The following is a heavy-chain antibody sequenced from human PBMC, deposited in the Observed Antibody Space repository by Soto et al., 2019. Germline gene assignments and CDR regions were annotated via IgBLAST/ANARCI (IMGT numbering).Heavy chain of an antibody. J-gene: IGHJ5*02. CDR1: GGTFSSYA. D-gene: IGHD2-2*01. CDR2: IIPIFGTA. Sequence: ASVKVSCKASGGTFSSYAISWVRQAPGQGLEWMGGIIPIFGTANYAQKFQGRVTITADESTSTAYMELSSLRSEDTAVYYCARDRRGYCSSTSCQNSWFDPWGQGTLVTVSS. V-gene: IGHV1-69*13. CDR3: ARDRRGYCSSTSCQNSWFDP.